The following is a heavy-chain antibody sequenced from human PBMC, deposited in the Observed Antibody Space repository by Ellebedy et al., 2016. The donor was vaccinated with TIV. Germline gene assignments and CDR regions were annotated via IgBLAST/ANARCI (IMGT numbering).Heavy chain of an antibody. V-gene: IGHV1-69*04. J-gene: IGHJ6*02. CDR2: IIPILGIA. CDR1: GGTFSSYA. CDR3: ARDRDSSSWYFGGYYYYGMDV. Sequence: AASVKVSCKASGGTFSSYAISWVRQAPGQGLEWMGRIIPILGIATYAQKFQGRVTITADKSTSTAYMELSSLRSEDTAVYYCARDRDSSSWYFGGYYYYGMDVWGQGTTVTVSS. D-gene: IGHD6-13*01.